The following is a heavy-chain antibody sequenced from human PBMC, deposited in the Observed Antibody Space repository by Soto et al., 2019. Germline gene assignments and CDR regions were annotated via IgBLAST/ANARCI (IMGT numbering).Heavy chain of an antibody. D-gene: IGHD1-1*01. V-gene: IGHV4-39*01. CDR3: AIHHGFDNDAYY. Sequence: PSETLSLTCTVSGGSITGGSISSTTYYWGWMRQPPGKGLEWIASFFIGRNTYYNPSLKSRVTTSVDTSKNQFSLKLSSVTAVYTAVYFCAIHHGFDNDAYYWGQG. CDR1: GGSITGGSISSTTYY. CDR2: FFIGRNT. J-gene: IGHJ4*02.